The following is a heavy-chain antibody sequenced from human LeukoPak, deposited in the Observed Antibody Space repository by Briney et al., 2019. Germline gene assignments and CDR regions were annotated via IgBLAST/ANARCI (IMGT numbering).Heavy chain of an antibody. CDR2: ISYDGSNK. CDR1: GFTFSSYA. J-gene: IGHJ4*02. CDR3: ARYDYDSDY. D-gene: IGHD3-22*01. V-gene: IGHV3-30-3*01. Sequence: PGGSLRLSCAASGFTFSSYAIHWVRQAPGKGLEWVAVISYDGSNKYYADSVKGRFTISRDNSKNTLYLQMNSLRAEDTAVYYCARYDYDSDYWGQGTLVTVSS.